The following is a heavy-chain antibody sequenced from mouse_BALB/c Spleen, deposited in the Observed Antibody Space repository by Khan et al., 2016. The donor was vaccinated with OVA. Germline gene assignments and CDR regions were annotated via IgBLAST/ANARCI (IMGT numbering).Heavy chain of an antibody. J-gene: IGHJ2*01. CDR2: IYPGTDNT. CDR1: GYTFTSYW. CDR3: AREEALYYFEY. Sequence: QVQLKQSGAELVKPGASVKLSCKTSGYTFTSYWIHWVKQRPGQGLEWIAWIYPGTDNTNYNEKFKDKATLTADKSTSTAYMQLSSLKSEDSAVYCCAREEALYYFEYWGQGTTVTVSA. D-gene: IGHD3-2*02. V-gene: IGHV1-76*01.